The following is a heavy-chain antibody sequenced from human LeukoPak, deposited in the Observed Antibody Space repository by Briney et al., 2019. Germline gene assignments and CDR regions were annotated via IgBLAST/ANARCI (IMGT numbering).Heavy chain of an antibody. V-gene: IGHV4-59*08. Sequence: SETLSLTCTVSGASISSSSWTWIRQSPGKGLESLGLISNNGKTKYKSSFEGRVSMSLDTSKRQFSLTLSSVTAADTAVYFCARRIYSGTVRHLLYSFMDVWGKGTTVIVS. CDR2: ISNNGKT. CDR1: GASISSSS. CDR3: ARRIYSGTVRHLLYSFMDV. J-gene: IGHJ6*03. D-gene: IGHD2-21*01.